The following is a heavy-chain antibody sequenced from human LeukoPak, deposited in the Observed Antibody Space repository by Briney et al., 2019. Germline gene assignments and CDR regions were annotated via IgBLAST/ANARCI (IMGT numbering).Heavy chain of an antibody. V-gene: IGHV3-23*01. J-gene: IGHJ4*02. CDR2: ISGSGGNT. CDR1: GFTFSNYA. CDR3: AKDGAVVVVAATAY. Sequence: GGSLRLSCAASGFTFSNYAMNWVRHAPGKGLEWVSGISGSGGNTYYADSVKGRFTISRDNSKNTLYLQMSSLRVEDTAVYYCAKDGAVVVVAATAYWGQGTLVTVST. D-gene: IGHD2-15*01.